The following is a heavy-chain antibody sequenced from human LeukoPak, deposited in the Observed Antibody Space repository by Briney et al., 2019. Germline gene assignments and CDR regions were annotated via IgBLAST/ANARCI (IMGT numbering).Heavy chain of an antibody. CDR1: GGSFSGYY. CDR2: INHSGST. D-gene: IGHD5-18*01. Sequence: SETLSLTCAVYGGSFSGYYWSWNRQPPGKGLEWIGEINHSGSTNYNPSLKSRVIISVDTSKNQFSLKLSSVTAADTAVYYCASRDTATGLDWGQGTLVTVSS. V-gene: IGHV4-34*01. J-gene: IGHJ4*02. CDR3: ASRDTATGLD.